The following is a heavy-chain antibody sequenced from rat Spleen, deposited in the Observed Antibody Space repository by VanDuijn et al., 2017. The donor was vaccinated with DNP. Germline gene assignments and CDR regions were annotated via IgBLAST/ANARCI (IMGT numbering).Heavy chain of an antibody. CDR2: ISFDGRRI. J-gene: IGHJ3*01. Sequence: EVQLVESGGGLVQPGRSLKVSCAASGFIFSDYAMAWVRQAPKKGLEWVATISFDGRRIYYRDSVKGRFTLSRDNAKNTLSLQMNSLRSDDMATYYCARPMDYYSGGFAYWGQGTLVTVSS. CDR1: GFIFSDYA. D-gene: IGHD1-1*01. CDR3: ARPMDYYSGGFAY. V-gene: IGHV5-17*01.